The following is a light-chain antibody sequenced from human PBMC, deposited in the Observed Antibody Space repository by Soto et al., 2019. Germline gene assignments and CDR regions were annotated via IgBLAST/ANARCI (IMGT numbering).Light chain of an antibody. V-gene: IGKV1-9*01. J-gene: IGKJ5*01. Sequence: DIHLTQSPSFLSASVGDRVTITCRASQGIKSFLAWFQQKPGKAPNLLIYDASTLHSGVPSRFSGGGSGTEFTLTISSLQPADFATYYCQQYNSYSQITFGQGTRLEIK. CDR3: QQYNSYSQIT. CDR2: DAS. CDR1: QGIKSF.